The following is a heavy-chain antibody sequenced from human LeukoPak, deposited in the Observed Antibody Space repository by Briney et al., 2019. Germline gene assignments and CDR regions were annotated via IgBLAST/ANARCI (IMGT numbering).Heavy chain of an antibody. Sequence: GGSQRLSCAASGFTFSTYCMTLVRQGPGKGPEWVASIYPSGDRTFYADSVKGRFTISRDNSKNTLYLQMSSLRTEDTAIYYCAKDVVPDSGWDLDYWGQGTLVTVSS. V-gene: IGHV3-23*01. CDR2: IYPSGDRT. CDR3: AKDVVPDSGWDLDY. J-gene: IGHJ4*02. CDR1: GFTFSTYC. D-gene: IGHD6-19*01.